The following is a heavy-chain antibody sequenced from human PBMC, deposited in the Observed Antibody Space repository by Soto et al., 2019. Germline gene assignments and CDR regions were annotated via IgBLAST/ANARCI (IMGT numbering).Heavy chain of an antibody. CDR2: ISAYNGNT. Sequence: QVQLVQSGAEVKKPGASVKVSFKASGYTFTSYGISWVRQAPGQGLEWMGWISAYNGNTNYAQKLQGRVTMTTDTSTSTAYRELRSLRSDDTAVYYCARLEKYYYDCGSLSLNYYYYGMDVWGQGTTVTVSS. CDR3: ARLEKYYYDCGSLSLNYYYYGMDV. D-gene: IGHD3-22*01. CDR1: GYTFTSYG. J-gene: IGHJ6*02. V-gene: IGHV1-18*01.